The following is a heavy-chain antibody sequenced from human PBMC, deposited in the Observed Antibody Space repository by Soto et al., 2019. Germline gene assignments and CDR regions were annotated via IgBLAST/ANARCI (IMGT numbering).Heavy chain of an antibody. D-gene: IGHD3-3*01. V-gene: IGHV4-34*01. J-gene: IGHJ5*02. CDR1: GGSFSGYY. CDR2: INHSGST. Sequence: SETLSLTCAVYGGSFSGYYWSWIRQPPGKGLEWIGEINHSGSTNYNPSLKSRVTISVDTSKNQFSLKLSSVTAADTAVYYCARVLTIFGVVILKTNNWFDPWGQGTLVTVSS. CDR3: ARVLTIFGVVILKTNNWFDP.